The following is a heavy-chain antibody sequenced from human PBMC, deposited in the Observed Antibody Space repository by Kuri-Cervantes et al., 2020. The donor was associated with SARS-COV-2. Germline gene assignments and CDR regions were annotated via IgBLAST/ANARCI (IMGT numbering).Heavy chain of an antibody. V-gene: IGHV4-39*01. D-gene: IGHD3-10*01. CDR2: IYYSGST. CDR3: ASPSDITMVRGVIITGAFDI. Sequence: LETLSLTCTVSGGSISSSSYYWGWIRQPPGKGLEWIGSIYYSGSTYYNPSLKSRVTISVDTSKNQFSLKLSSVTAADTAVYYCASPSDITMVRGVIITGAFDIWGQGTMVTVSS. J-gene: IGHJ3*02. CDR1: GGSISSSSYY.